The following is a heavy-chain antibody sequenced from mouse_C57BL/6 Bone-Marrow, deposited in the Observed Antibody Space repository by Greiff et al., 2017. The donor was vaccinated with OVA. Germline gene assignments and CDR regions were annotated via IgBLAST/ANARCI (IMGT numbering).Heavy chain of an antibody. CDR2: IHPNSGST. CDR1: GYTFTSYW. V-gene: IGHV1-64*01. J-gene: IGHJ1*03. D-gene: IGHD2-4*01. CDR3: AREEDYGGVARYFDV. Sequence: QVQLQQPGAELVKPGASVKLSCKASGYTFTSYWMHWVKQRPGQGLEWIGMIHPNSGSTNYNEKFKSKATLTVDKSSSTAYLQLSSLTSEDSAVYYCAREEDYGGVARYFDVWGTGTTVTVSS.